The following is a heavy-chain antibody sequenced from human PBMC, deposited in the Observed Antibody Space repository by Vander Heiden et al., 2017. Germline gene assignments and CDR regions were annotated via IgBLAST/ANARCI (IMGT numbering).Heavy chain of an antibody. Sequence: EVQLVESGGGLVQPGRSLRLSCAASGFIFADYAMHWVRQTPGRGLEWVSGISRNSDSIGYADSVKGRFTISRDNAKNSLYLQMNSLRAEDTALYYCAKIADTSTTFDYWGQGTLVTVSS. CDR3: AKIADTSTTFDY. CDR2: ISRNSDSI. V-gene: IGHV3-9*01. CDR1: GFIFADYA. D-gene: IGHD5-18*01. J-gene: IGHJ4*02.